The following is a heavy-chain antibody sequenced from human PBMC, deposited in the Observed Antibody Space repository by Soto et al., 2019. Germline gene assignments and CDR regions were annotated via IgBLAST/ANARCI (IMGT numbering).Heavy chain of an antibody. D-gene: IGHD3-10*01. CDR1: GFTFISYA. V-gene: IGHV3-23*01. J-gene: IGHJ2*01. Sequence: EVQLLESGGGLVQPGGSLRLSCAASGFTFISYAMNWVRQAPGKGLQWVSAISGGGDATLYADSVKGRFTISRDNSRNTGTLQMNSLGADDTAVYYCARKVPGSTTRPDYWYFDLWGRGTLVTVSS. CDR2: ISGGGDAT. CDR3: ARKVPGSTTRPDYWYFDL.